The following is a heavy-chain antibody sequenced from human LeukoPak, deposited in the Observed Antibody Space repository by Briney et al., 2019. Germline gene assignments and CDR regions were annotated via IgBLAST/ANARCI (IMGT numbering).Heavy chain of an antibody. J-gene: IGHJ6*02. CDR1: GYTFTSYG. V-gene: IGHV1-24*01. D-gene: IGHD5-12*01. CDR3: ATDETGYDQEYGMDV. CDR2: FDPEDGET. Sequence: ASVKVSCKASGYTFTSYGISWVRQAPGKGLEWMGGFDPEDGETIYAQKFQGRVTMTEDTSTDTAYMELSSLRSEDTAVYYCATDETGYDQEYGMDVWGQGTTVTVSS.